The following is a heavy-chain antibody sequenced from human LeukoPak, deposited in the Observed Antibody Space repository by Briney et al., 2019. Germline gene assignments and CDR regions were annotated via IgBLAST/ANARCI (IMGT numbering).Heavy chain of an antibody. CDR3: ARDRISINALDM. J-gene: IGHJ3*02. CDR1: GASISGHY. Sequence: SETLSLTCTVSGASISGHYWTWIRQPPGKELEWIGYISDIGSTNYNPPLTSRVTISVPTSSHQFSLTLTTVTAADTAVYYCARDRISINALDMWGQGTMVTVSP. V-gene: IGHV4-59*11. D-gene: IGHD1-14*01. CDR2: ISDIGST.